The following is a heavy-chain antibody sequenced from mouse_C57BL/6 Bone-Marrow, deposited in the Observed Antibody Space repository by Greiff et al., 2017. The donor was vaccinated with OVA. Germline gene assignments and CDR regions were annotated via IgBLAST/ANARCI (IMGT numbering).Heavy chain of an antibody. CDR1: GYTFTSYW. V-gene: IGHV1-55*01. CDR3: ARDYGSSYSYWYFDV. D-gene: IGHD1-1*01. Sequence: QVQLQQPGAELVKPGASVKMSCKASGYTFTSYWITWVKQRPGQGLEWIGDIYPGSGSTNYHEKFKSKATLTVDTSSSTAYMQLSSLTSEDSAVYYCARDYGSSYSYWYFDVWGTGTTVTVSS. J-gene: IGHJ1*03. CDR2: IYPGSGST.